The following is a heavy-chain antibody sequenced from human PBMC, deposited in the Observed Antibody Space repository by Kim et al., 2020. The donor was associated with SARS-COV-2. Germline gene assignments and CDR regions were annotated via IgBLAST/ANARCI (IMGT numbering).Heavy chain of an antibody. J-gene: IGHJ6*02. CDR1: GGTFSSYA. V-gene: IGHV1-69*04. CDR3: ARDSGRDCSGGSCYSGDYYYGMDV. D-gene: IGHD2-15*01. Sequence: SVKVSCKASGGTFSSYAISWVRQAPGQGLEWMGRIIPILGIANYAQKFQGRVTITADKSTSTAYMELSSLRSEDTAVYYCARDSGRDCSGGSCYSGDYYYGMDVWGQGTTVTVSS. CDR2: IIPILGIA.